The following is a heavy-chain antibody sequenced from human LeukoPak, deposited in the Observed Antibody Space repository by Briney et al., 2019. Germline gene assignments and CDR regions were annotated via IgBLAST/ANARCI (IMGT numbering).Heavy chain of an antibody. Sequence: GASVKVSCKASGYTFTDYYIHWVRQAPGQGLEWMGLIHPNNGDTYFAQKFRGRVTMTRDTSISTTYMELNRLTSDDTAVYYCARSAGGSRRFDPWGQGTLVTVSS. CDR1: GYTFTDYY. V-gene: IGHV1-2*06. CDR2: IHPNNGDT. D-gene: IGHD3-16*01. CDR3: ARSAGGSRRFDP. J-gene: IGHJ5*02.